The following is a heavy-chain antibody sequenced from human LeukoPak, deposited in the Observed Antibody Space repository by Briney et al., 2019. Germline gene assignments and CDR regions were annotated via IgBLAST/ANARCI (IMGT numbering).Heavy chain of an antibody. CDR3: WRGYDFLGGYGAFYI. Sequence: GSLRLSCGASGFTFSSYWMSWVRQAPGKGLEWVANIKQDGSEKYYVDSVKGRFTISRDNAKNSLYLQMNSLRAEDTAVYYCWRGYDFLGGYGAFYIWGQGTMVTLSS. D-gene: IGHD3-3*01. V-gene: IGHV3-7*01. CDR2: IKQDGSEK. CDR1: GFTFSSYW. J-gene: IGHJ3*02.